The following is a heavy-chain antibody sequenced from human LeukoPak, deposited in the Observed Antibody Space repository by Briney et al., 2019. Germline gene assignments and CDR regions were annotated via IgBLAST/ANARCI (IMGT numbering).Heavy chain of an antibody. V-gene: IGHV4-30-2*01. Sequence: PQTLSLTCAVSGGSISSGGYSWSWLRQPPGKGLEWVGYIYHSGSTYYNPSLKSRVTISIDRSKNQFSLKLSSVTAADTAVYYCARAHIVATIYLDYWGQGTLVTVSS. CDR3: ARAHIVATIYLDY. J-gene: IGHJ4*02. CDR2: IYHSGST. CDR1: GGSISSGGYS. D-gene: IGHD5-12*01.